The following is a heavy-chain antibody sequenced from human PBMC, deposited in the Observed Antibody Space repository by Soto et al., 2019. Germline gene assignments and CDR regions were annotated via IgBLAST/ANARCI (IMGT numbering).Heavy chain of an antibody. D-gene: IGHD3-10*01. CDR2: IYYSGST. Sequence: PSETLALTCTVAGGSISSGGYNWSWIRQHPGKGLEWIGYIYYSGSTYYNPSLKSRVTISVDTSKNQFSLKLSSVTAADTAVYYCASLRPFGQYFVYWGQGTLVTVSS. CDR3: ASLRPFGQYFVY. J-gene: IGHJ4*02. CDR1: GGSISSGGYN. V-gene: IGHV4-31*03.